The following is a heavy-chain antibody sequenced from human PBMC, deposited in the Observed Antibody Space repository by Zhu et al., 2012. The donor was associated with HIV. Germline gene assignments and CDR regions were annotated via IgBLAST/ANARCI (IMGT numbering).Heavy chain of an antibody. CDR2: VYYTGYT. V-gene: IGHV4-39*07. Sequence: QVQLQESGPGLVRPSETLSLTCTVSGVSISNAVFYWAWIRQPPGQGLEWIGSVYYTGYTYYNPSLRSRITLSVDTSKNHFSLKLSSVTAADTAVYYCARLAGWSGWDGSYFDNWGQGTPGHRLL. CDR3: ARLAGWSGWDGSYFDN. J-gene: IGHJ4*02. CDR1: GVSISNAVFY. D-gene: IGHD6-19*01.